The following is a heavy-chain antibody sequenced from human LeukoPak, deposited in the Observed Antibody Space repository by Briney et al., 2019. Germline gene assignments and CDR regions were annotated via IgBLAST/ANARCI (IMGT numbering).Heavy chain of an antibody. J-gene: IGHJ5*02. D-gene: IGHD3-10*01. V-gene: IGHV4-34*01. CDR2: INHSGST. CDR3: ARGPDVLLWFGELYNWCDR. CDR1: GGSFSGHY. Sequence: SETLSLTRAVYGGSFSGHYRSWIRQPPGKGLEWIGEINHSGSTNYNPSLKSRVTISVDTSKNQFSLKLSSVTAADTAVYYCARGPDVLLWFGELYNWCDRWGQGTLVTVSS.